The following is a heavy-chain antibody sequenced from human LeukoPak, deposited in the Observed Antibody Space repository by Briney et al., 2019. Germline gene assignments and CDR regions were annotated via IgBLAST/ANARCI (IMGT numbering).Heavy chain of an antibody. CDR1: GFTVSSNY. CDR3: ARDYYDSSGYQGIHAFDI. Sequence: GGSLRLSCAASGFTVSSNYMSWVRQAPGKGLEWVSVIYSGGSTYYADSVKGRFTISRDNSKNTLYLQMNSLRAEDTAVYYCARDYYDSSGYQGIHAFDIWGQGTMVTVSS. V-gene: IGHV3-53*01. CDR2: IYSGGST. J-gene: IGHJ3*02. D-gene: IGHD3-22*01.